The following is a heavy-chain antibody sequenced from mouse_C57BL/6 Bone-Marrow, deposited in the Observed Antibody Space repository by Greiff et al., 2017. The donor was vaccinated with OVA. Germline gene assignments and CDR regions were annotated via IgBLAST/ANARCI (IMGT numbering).Heavy chain of an antibody. D-gene: IGHD2-4*01. Sequence: EVKLVESEGGLVQPGSSMKLSCTASGFTFSDYYMAWVRQVPEKGLEWVANINYDGSSTYYLDSLKSRFIISRDNAKNILYLQMSSLKSEDTATYYCARDYDYDGHWYFDVWGTGTTVTVSS. CDR1: GFTFSDYY. CDR2: INYDGSST. V-gene: IGHV5-16*01. CDR3: ARDYDYDGHWYFDV. J-gene: IGHJ1*03.